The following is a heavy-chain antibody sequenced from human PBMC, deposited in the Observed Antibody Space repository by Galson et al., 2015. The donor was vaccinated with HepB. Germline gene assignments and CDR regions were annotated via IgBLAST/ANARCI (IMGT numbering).Heavy chain of an antibody. J-gene: IGHJ6*03. CDR3: ARGAGYTYGYGYADYYYYMDV. CDR1: GFTFKNYG. V-gene: IGHV3-33*01. D-gene: IGHD5-18*01. Sequence: SLRLSCAASGFTFKNYGFHWARQAPGKGLEWVAVIWYDGSKKYYADSVKGRLTISRDNSKNTVYVQMNSLRAEDTGVYFCARGAGYTYGYGYADYYYYMDVWGKGTSVTVSS. CDR2: IWYDGSKK.